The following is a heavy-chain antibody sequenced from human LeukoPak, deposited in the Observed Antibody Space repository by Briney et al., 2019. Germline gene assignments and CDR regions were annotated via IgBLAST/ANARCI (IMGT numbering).Heavy chain of an antibody. CDR2: INHSGST. J-gene: IGHJ4*02. CDR1: GGSISSSSYY. CDR3: ASLRERSYYARGFDY. Sequence: SETLSLTCTVSGGSISSSSYYWGWIRQPPGKGLEWIGEINHSGSTNYNPSLKSRVTISVDTSENQFSLKPSSVTAADTAVYYCASLRERSYYARGFDYWGQGTLVTVSS. V-gene: IGHV4-39*01. D-gene: IGHD1-26*01.